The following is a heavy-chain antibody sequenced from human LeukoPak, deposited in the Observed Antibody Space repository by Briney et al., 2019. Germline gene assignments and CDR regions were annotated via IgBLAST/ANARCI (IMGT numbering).Heavy chain of an antibody. CDR2: IRTKIEGETR. J-gene: IGHJ6*02. V-gene: IGHV3-15*01. D-gene: IGHD1-26*01. Sequence: GGSLRLSCAASGFNFKYVWMNWVRQVPGKGLEWVGRIRTKIEGETRDYPAPVKGRFIISRDDSKTTLYLQMNGLKTEDSAVYYCTTERNWELLRPYGLDIWGQGSTVIVSS. CDR1: GFNFKYVW. CDR3: TTERNWELLRPYGLDI.